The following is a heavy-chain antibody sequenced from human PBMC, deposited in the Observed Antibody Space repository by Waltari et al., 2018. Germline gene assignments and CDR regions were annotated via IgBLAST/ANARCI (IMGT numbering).Heavy chain of an antibody. CDR2: IKQNSGGT. D-gene: IGHD6-13*01. CDR1: GYTFTGYY. Sequence: QVQLVQSGAEVKKPGASVKVSCKASGYTFTGYYMHWVRQAPGQGLEWMGWIKQNSGGTNYAQKLQGRGTMTRGTSISTAYMELSRLRSDDTAVYYCARGPGYSSSWQYWGQGTLGTVSS. V-gene: IGHV1-2*02. CDR3: ARGPGYSSSWQY. J-gene: IGHJ4*02.